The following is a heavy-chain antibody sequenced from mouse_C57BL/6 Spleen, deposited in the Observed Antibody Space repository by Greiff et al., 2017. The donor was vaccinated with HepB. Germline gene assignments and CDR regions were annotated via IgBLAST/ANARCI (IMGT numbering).Heavy chain of an antibody. Sequence: QVQLQQSGAELVKPGASVKLSCKASGYTFTSYWMHWVKQRPGQGLEWIGMIHPNSGSTNYNEKFKSKATLTVDKSSSTAYMQLSSLTSEDSAVYYCARNSYDDYAMDYWGQGTSVTVSS. V-gene: IGHV1-64*01. J-gene: IGHJ4*01. D-gene: IGHD2-12*01. CDR3: ARNSYDDYAMDY. CDR2: IHPNSGST. CDR1: GYTFTSYW.